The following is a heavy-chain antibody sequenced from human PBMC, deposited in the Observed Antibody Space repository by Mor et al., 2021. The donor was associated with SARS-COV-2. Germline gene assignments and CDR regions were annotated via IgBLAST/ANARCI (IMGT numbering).Heavy chain of an antibody. J-gene: IGHJ4*02. CDR2: GST. Sequence: GSTNYNPSLKSRVTMSEDTSKNQFSLKLSSVTAADTAVYYCARDHPLGYCSSNSCYYYFDYWGQGTLVTVSS. V-gene: IGHV4-4*07. CDR3: ARDHPLGYCSSNSCYYYFDY. D-gene: IGHD2-2*01.